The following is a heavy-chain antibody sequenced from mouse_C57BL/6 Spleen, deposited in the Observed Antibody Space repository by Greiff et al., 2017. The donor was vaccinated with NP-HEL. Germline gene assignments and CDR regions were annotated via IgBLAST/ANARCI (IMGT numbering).Heavy chain of an antibody. CDR1: GYTFTDYY. Sequence: EVQLQQSGPELVKPGASVKISCKASGYTFTDYYMNWVKQSHGKSLEWIGDINPNNGGTSYNQKFKGKATLTVDKSSSTAYMELRSLTSEDSAVYYCARWNYGNSYWYFDVWGTGTTVTVSS. CDR3: ARWNYGNSYWYFDV. V-gene: IGHV1-26*01. D-gene: IGHD2-1*01. CDR2: INPNNGGT. J-gene: IGHJ1*03.